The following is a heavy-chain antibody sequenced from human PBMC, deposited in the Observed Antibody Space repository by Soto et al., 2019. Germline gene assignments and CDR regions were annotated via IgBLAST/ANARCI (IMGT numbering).Heavy chain of an antibody. CDR1: GGSISSGGYY. J-gene: IGHJ4*02. CDR2: IHGSGST. D-gene: IGHD3-22*01. CDR3: AREDRNYYDSSDYFR. V-gene: IGHV4-31*03. Sequence: QVQLQESGPGLVKPSQTLSLTCTVSGGSISSGGYYWSWIRQHPGKGLEWIGYIHGSGSTSYNPSLKSRITISLDTSKNQFSLKLSSVTAADTAVYYCAREDRNYYDSSDYFRWGQGTLVTVSS.